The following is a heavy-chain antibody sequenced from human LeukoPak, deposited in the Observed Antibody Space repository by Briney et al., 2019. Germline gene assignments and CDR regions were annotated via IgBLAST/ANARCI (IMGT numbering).Heavy chain of an antibody. Sequence: ASVKVSCKASGGTFSSYAISWVRQAPGQGLEWMGGIIPIFGTANYAQKFQGRVTITTDESTSTAYMELSSLRSEDTAVYYCARGESSSWALDYWGQGTLVTVSS. D-gene: IGHD6-13*01. V-gene: IGHV1-69*05. CDR1: GGTFSSYA. J-gene: IGHJ4*02. CDR2: IIPIFGTA. CDR3: ARGESSSWALDY.